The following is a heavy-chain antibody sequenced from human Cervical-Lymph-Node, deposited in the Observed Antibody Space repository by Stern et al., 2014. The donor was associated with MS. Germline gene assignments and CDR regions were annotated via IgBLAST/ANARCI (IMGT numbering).Heavy chain of an antibody. D-gene: IGHD6-13*01. CDR2: IWYDGSNP. CDR3: ASAYSSSHYYFDY. CDR1: GFSFSRYA. V-gene: IGHV3-33*01. Sequence: VQLLESGAGVVQPWRSLRLSCAASGFSFSRYAMHWVRQAPGKGLEWMALIWYDGSNPYYADSVTGRFTISRDNFKNTLYLQMNSLRAEDTAVYYCASAYSSSHYYFDYWGQGTLVTVSS. J-gene: IGHJ4*02.